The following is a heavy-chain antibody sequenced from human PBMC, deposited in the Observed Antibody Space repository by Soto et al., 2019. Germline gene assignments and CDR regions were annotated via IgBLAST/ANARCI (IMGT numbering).Heavy chain of an antibody. CDR1: GYTFTSYG. Sequence: ASVKVSCKASGYTFTSYGISWVRQAPGQGLEWMGWISAYNGNTNYAQKLQGRVTMTTDTSTSTAYMELRSLRSDDTAVYYCARGLIGYCSGGGCYSVYYYYMDVWGKGTTVTVSS. J-gene: IGHJ6*03. V-gene: IGHV1-18*01. CDR3: ARGLIGYCSGGGCYSVYYYYMDV. CDR2: ISAYNGNT. D-gene: IGHD2-15*01.